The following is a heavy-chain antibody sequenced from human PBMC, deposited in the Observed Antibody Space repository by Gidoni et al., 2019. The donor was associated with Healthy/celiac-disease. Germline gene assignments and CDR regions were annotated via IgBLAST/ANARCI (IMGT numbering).Heavy chain of an antibody. CDR3: ARDPLGSAESGYYYYMDG. J-gene: IGHJ6*03. CDR1: GGTFSSYA. V-gene: IGHV1-69*01. CDR2: ISPIFGTA. D-gene: IGHD6-19*01. Sequence: QVQLVQSGAEVKKPGSSVKVSCKASGGTFSSYAISWVRQAPGQGLEWMGGISPIFGTAKYAQKFQGRVTITADESTSTAYMELSSLRSEDTAVYYCARDPLGSAESGYYYYMDGWGKGTTVTVSS.